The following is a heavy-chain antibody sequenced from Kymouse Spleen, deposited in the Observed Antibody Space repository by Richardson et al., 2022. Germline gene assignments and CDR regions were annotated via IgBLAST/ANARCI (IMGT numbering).Heavy chain of an antibody. CDR3: AKEGTAMAPYYYYYGMDV. CDR2: ISYDGSNK. Sequence: QVQLVESGGGVVQPGRSLRLSCAASGFTFSSYGMHWVRQAPGKGLEWVAVISYDGSNKYYADSVKGRFTISRDNSKNTLYLQMNSLRAEDTAVYYCAKEGTAMAPYYYYYGMDVWGQGTTVTVSS. D-gene: IGHD5-18,IGHD5-18*01. V-gene: IGHV3-30*18. CDR1: GFTFSSYG. J-gene: IGHJ6*02.